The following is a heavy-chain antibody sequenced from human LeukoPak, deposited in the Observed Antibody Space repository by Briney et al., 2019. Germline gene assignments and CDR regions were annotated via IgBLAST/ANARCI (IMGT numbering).Heavy chain of an antibody. V-gene: IGHV4-59*01. CDR1: GGSISSYY. D-gene: IGHD6-6*01. CDR2: IYYSGST. J-gene: IGHJ4*02. Sequence: ASETLSLTCTVSGGSISSYYWSWIRQPPGKGLEWIGYIYYSGSTNYNPSLKSRVTISVDTSKNQFSLKLSSVTAADTAVYYCARGYSSLSVGFDYWGQGTLVTVSS. CDR3: ARGYSSLSVGFDY.